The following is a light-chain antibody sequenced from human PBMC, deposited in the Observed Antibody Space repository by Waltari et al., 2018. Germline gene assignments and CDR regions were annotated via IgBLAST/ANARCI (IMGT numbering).Light chain of an antibody. CDR2: GSS. Sequence: DIQMTQSPSSVSASVGDRVTITCRASLDISRWLAWYQQKPGKVPNLLIYGSSTLQSGVPSRFSGSGSGTDFTLTISSLQPEDFATYYCQQANTFPLTFGGGTKVEIK. J-gene: IGKJ4*01. CDR3: QQANTFPLT. CDR1: LDISRW. V-gene: IGKV1-12*01.